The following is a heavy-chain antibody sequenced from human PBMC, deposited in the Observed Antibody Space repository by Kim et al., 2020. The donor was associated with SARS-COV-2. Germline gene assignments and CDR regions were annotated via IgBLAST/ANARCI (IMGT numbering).Heavy chain of an antibody. V-gene: IGHV3-33*06. CDR3: AKEYVDNWNDEGAFDY. CDR1: GFTFSSYG. J-gene: IGHJ4*02. Sequence: GGSLRLSCAASGFTFSSYGMHWVRQAPGKGLEWVAVIWYDGSNKYYADSVKGRFTISRDNSKNTLYLQMNSLRAEDTAVYYCAKEYVDNWNDEGAFDYWGQGTLVTVSS. CDR2: IWYDGSNK. D-gene: IGHD1-1*01.